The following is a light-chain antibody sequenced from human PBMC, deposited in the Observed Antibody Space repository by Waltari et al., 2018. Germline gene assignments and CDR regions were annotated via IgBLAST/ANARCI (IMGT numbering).Light chain of an antibody. CDR3: QTWGSGLQV. CDR2: VNSDGTN. Sequence: QLVLTQSPSASASLGASVRLTCTLSSGHRPNAIASHQQQPEKGPRYLMKVNSDGTNDKADGIPDRFSGSTSGAERYLTISSLQSEDEADYYCQTWGSGLQVFGGGTKLTVL. CDR1: SGHRPNA. V-gene: IGLV4-69*01. J-gene: IGLJ3*02.